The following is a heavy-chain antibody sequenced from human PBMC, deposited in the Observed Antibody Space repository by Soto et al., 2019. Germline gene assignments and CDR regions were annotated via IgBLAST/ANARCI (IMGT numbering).Heavy chain of an antibody. D-gene: IGHD3-9*01. Sequence: DVQLVESGGGLVKPGGSLRLSCAASDFTFSNAWMNWVRQAPGKGLEWVGRIKTKADGGATDYAAPLKGRFSISRDDSKNTLYLQMNSLKTKDPAVYYCAYIGRLVGDYFDYWGQGTLVTVSS. CDR1: DFTFSNAW. CDR2: IKTKADGGAT. V-gene: IGHV3-15*07. J-gene: IGHJ4*02. CDR3: AYIGRLVGDYFDY.